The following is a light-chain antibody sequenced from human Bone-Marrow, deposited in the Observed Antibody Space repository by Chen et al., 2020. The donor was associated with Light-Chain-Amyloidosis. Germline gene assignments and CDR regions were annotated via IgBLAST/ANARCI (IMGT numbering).Light chain of an antibody. CDR2: GAS. Sequence: EIVMTQSPATLSVSPGERATLSCRASQSVSSNLAWYQQTPGQAPRLLIYGASTRATGIPARFSGSGSGTEFTLTISSLQSEDFAVYYCQQYNNWPPRTFGQGTKLEIK. J-gene: IGKJ2*01. CDR1: QSVSSN. CDR3: QQYNNWPPRT. V-gene: IGKV3-15*01.